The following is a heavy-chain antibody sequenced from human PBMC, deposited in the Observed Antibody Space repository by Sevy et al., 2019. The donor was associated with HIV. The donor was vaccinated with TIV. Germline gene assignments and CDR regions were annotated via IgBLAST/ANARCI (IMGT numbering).Heavy chain of an antibody. V-gene: IGHV5-51*01. D-gene: IGHD5-12*01. CDR2: IYPGDSDT. J-gene: IGHJ4*02. CDR1: GYSFTSYW. Sequence: GESLKISCKGSGYSFTSYWIGWVRQMPGKGLGWVGIIYPGDSDTSSTPSFQGQVTISADKAISTAYLQWSGLKASDTAMYYCARHTDGYNLDIDYWGQGTLVTVSS. CDR3: ARHTDGYNLDIDY.